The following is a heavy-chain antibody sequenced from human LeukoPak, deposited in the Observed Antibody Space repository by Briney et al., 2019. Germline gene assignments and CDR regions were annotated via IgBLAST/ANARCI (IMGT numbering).Heavy chain of an antibody. D-gene: IGHD2-15*01. CDR3: ARVRVCQGGSCYLLGTFFDY. J-gene: IGHJ4*02. CDR1: GFTFSSYW. V-gene: IGHV3-7*01. CDR2: IKQDGSEK. Sequence: GGSLRLSCAASGFTFSSYWMSWVRQAPGKGLEWVANIKQDGSEKYYVDSVKGRFTISRDNAKNSLYLQMNSLRAEDTAVYYCARVRVCQGGSCYLLGTFFDYRGQGTLVTASS.